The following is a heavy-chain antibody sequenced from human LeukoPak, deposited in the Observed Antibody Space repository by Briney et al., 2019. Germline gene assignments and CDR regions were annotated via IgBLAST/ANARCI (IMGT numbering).Heavy chain of an antibody. CDR2: IYYSGST. V-gene: IGHV4-39*01. CDR1: GGSISISSYY. D-gene: IGHD5-18*01. Sequence: TSETLSLTCTVSGGSISISSYYCGWIRQPPGKGLEWIGRIYYSGSTYYNPSLKSRVTISVDTSKNQFSLKLSSVTGADTAVYYCARHPGAYDSYGYRWFDPWGQGTLVTVSS. J-gene: IGHJ5*02. CDR3: ARHPGAYDSYGYRWFDP.